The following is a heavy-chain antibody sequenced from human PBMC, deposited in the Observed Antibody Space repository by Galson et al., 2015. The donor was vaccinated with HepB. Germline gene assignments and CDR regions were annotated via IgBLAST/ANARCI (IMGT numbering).Heavy chain of an antibody. J-gene: IGHJ4*02. D-gene: IGHD3-3*01. CDR1: GFTFSSYA. CDR2: ISGSGGST. Sequence: SLRLSCAASGFTFSSYAMSWVRQAPGKGLEWVSAISGSGGSTYYADSVKGRFTISRDNSKNTLYLQMNSLRAEDTAVYYCAKDQARSFWSGYYWGYWGQGTLVTVSS. CDR3: AKDQARSFWSGYYWGY. V-gene: IGHV3-23*01.